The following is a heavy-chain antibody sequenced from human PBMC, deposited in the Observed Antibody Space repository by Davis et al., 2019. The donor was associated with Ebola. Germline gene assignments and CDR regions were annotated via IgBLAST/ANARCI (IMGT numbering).Heavy chain of an antibody. CDR3: ARRGRIPVAGTDHFDF. V-gene: IGHV5-51*01. D-gene: IGHD6-19*01. CDR2: ICPFDSDT. J-gene: IGHJ4*02. Sequence: GGSLRLSCKGSGYSFTSYWISWVRQMPGKGLEWMGIICPFDSDTRYSPSFQGQVTISADKSIATAYLQWSSLRASDSAMYYCARRGRIPVAGTDHFDFWGQGSLVTVSS. CDR1: GYSFTSYW.